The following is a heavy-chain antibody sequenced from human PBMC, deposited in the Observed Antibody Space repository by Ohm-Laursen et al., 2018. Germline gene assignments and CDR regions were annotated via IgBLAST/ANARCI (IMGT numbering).Heavy chain of an antibody. CDR3: ARALWGGSNNDY. D-gene: IGHD3-16*01. Sequence: SLRLSCSASGFTFSDYYMSWIRQAPGKGLEWVSYISSSGSTIYYADSVKGRFTISRDNAKNSVYLQMNSLRAEDTAVYYCARALWGGSNNDYWGQGTLVTVSS. V-gene: IGHV3-11*04. J-gene: IGHJ4*02. CDR2: ISSSGSTI. CDR1: GFTFSDYY.